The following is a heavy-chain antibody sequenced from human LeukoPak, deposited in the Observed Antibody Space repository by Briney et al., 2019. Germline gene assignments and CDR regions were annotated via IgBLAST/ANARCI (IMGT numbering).Heavy chain of an antibody. J-gene: IGHJ4*02. CDR2: INTYNGVT. CDR3: AREFGHCYGDNCFYFFDT. V-gene: IGHV1-18*01. D-gene: IGHD4-23*01. Sequence: ASVKVSCKASGYTLTNYNISWVRQAPGQGLEWMGWINTYNGVTLYAQKPQGRVTMTADTSTNTAYMELRSLRFDNTAVYYCAREFGHCYGDNCFYFFDTWGQGFRVTVSS. CDR1: GYTLTNYN.